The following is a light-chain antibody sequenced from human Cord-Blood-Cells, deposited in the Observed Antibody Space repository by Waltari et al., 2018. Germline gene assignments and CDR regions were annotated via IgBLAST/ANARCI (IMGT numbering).Light chain of an antibody. CDR1: QSVSSN. CDR3: QQYNNWLT. Sequence: EIVMTQSPATLSVSPGERATLSCRASQSVSSNLAWYQQKPGQAPRLLIYGASTRATGIPARVSGSGSGTEFTLTIGSLQSEDFAVYYCQQYNNWLTFGGGTKVEIK. J-gene: IGKJ4*01. V-gene: IGKV3-15*01. CDR2: GAS.